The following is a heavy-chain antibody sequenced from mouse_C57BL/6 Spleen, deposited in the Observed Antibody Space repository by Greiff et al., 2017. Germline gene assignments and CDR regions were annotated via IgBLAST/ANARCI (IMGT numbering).Heavy chain of an antibody. Sequence: VQLQQSGAELVKPGASVKLSCKASGYTFTSYWMHWVKQRPGQGLEWIGMIHPYTGSTNYNEKFKSKATLTVDTSSSTAYMQLSSLTSEDSAVYYCVRYWGVDYWGQGTSVTVSS. V-gene: IGHV1-64*01. J-gene: IGHJ4*01. CDR1: GYTFTSYW. CDR3: VRYWGVDY. CDR2: IHPYTGST. D-gene: IGHD4-1*01.